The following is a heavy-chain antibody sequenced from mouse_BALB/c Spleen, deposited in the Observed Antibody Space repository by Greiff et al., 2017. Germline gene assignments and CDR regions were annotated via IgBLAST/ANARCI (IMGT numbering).Heavy chain of an antibody. CDR3: ARPYGNYPYYAMDY. V-gene: IGHV1-14*01. CDR2: INPYNDGT. J-gene: IGHJ4*01. Sequence: EVKLQQSGPELVKPGASVKMSCKASGYTFTSYVMHWVKQKPGQGLEWIGYINPYNDGTKYNEKFKGKATLTSDKSSSTAYMELSSLTSEDSAVYYCARPYGNYPYYAMDYWGQGTSVTVSS. CDR1: GYTFTSYV. D-gene: IGHD2-1*01.